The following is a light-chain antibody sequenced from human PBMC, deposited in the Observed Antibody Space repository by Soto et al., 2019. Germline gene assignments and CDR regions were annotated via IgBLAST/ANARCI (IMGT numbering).Light chain of an antibody. Sequence: HSPATLSLSPGGRATLSCRASQSVGLSLAWYQQKPGQAPRLLIYDASERASGIPARFSGSGSGTDFTPTISSLEPEDFAVYYCQQRTSGPPWTFGQGTKV. CDR3: QQRTSGPPWT. CDR1: QSVGLS. V-gene: IGKV3-11*01. J-gene: IGKJ1*01. CDR2: DAS.